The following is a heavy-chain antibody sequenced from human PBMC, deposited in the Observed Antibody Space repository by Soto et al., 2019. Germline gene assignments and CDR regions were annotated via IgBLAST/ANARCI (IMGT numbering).Heavy chain of an antibody. CDR2: IIPMYGPA. Sequence: QVPLVQSGAEVKKPGSSVTVSCKASGGTFSSYAIHWVRQAPGQGLEWIGGIIPMYGPAKYAQRFQGRVTIAADESTTTVYMELPSLPSQDTAVYYCARVTSMVRGVIDNWLDPWGHGDLVTVSS. CDR3: ARVTSMVRGVIDNWLDP. D-gene: IGHD3-10*01. V-gene: IGHV1-69*01. CDR1: GGTFSSYA. J-gene: IGHJ5*02.